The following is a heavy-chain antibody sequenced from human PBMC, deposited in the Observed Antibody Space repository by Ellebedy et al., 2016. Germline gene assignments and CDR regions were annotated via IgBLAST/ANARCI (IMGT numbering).Heavy chain of an antibody. CDR1: GYTFIGYY. CDR2: INPTTGAT. Sequence: ASVKVSCKASGYTFIGYYIHWVRQAPGQGLEWMGWINPTTGATKYAQKFQGRVSMTSDTSISTAHMELSSLRSDDTAVYYCAKDRSFYFDYWGQGTLVSVSS. V-gene: IGHV1-2*02. CDR3: AKDRSFYFDY. J-gene: IGHJ4*02. D-gene: IGHD3-16*02.